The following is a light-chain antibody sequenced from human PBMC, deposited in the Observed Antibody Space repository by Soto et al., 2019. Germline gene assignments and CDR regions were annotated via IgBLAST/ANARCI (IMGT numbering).Light chain of an antibody. Sequence: EIVLTQSPGTLSLSPGERATLSCRASQSVSNSCLAWYQQKPGQTPRVLIYGASSRSTGIPDRFSGSGSGTDFTLTISRLAPEDSAVYYCQQYGTSPWTFGQGTKVEI. J-gene: IGKJ1*01. V-gene: IGKV3-20*01. CDR3: QQYGTSPWT. CDR2: GAS. CDR1: QSVSNSC.